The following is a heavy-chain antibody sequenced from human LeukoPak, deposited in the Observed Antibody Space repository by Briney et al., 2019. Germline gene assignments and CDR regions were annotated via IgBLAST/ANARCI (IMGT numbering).Heavy chain of an antibody. V-gene: IGHV4-30-2*01. J-gene: IGHJ6*03. D-gene: IGHD2-2*01. CDR2: IYHSGST. Sequence: SQTLSLTCTVSGGCISSGGYYWSWIRQPPGKGLEWIGYIYHSGSTYYNPSLKSRVTISVDRSKNQFSLKLSSVTAADTAVYYCARGDVVVPAALYYYYMDVWGKGTTVTVSS. CDR3: ARGDVVVPAALYYYYMDV. CDR1: GGCISSGGYY.